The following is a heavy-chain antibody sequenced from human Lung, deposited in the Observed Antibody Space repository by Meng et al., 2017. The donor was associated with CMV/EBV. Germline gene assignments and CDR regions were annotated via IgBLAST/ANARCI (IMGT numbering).Heavy chain of an antibody. CDR1: GDSISNSNW. CDR3: ARKASWLLSLDY. Sequence: SXTXSLXCAVSGDSISNSNWWTWVRQPPGKGLEWIVEIYHSGTTNYKPSLKSRVTISGNKSKKQFSLMLTSVNVADTTVYYGARKASWLLSLDYWGQGTLVTVSS. J-gene: IGHJ4*02. CDR2: IYHSGTT. V-gene: IGHV4-4*02. D-gene: IGHD3-9*01.